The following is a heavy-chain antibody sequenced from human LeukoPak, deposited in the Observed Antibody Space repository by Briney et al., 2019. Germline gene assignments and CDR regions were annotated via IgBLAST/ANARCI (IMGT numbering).Heavy chain of an antibody. D-gene: IGHD2-15*01. CDR2: INQARSDK. CDR3: VSWSGYGAY. V-gene: IGHV3-7*01. J-gene: IGHJ4*02. CDR1: GFTVSGSW. Sequence: PGGSLRLSCAASGFTVSGSWMSWIRQAPGKGLEWVAHINQARSDKYYVDSVEGRFTISRDNAENSLFLQMNSLRAEDTAVYYCVSWSGYGAYWGQGTLVTVSS.